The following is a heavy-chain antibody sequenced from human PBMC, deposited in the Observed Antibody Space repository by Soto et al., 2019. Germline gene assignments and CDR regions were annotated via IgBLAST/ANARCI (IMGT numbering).Heavy chain of an antibody. D-gene: IGHD2-2*01. CDR3: ARDVNVDGTSRHYYGIDG. CDR2: IYHSGST. CDR1: GDSINNYY. Sequence: ASETLSLTCTVSGDSINNYYWSWIRQPPGKGLEWIGYIYHSGSTDYNPSLTSRVTISVDPSKTQFSLRLSSVTAAETAVYYCARDVNVDGTSRHYYGIDGWGRGTTVTVSS. J-gene: IGHJ6*02. V-gene: IGHV4-59*01.